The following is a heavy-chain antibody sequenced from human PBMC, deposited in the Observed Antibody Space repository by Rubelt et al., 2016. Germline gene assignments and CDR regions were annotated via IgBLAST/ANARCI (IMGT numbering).Heavy chain of an antibody. J-gene: IGHJ3*02. CDR3: ARRIAAPRVGAFDI. CDR1: GFTFSSYS. CDR2: ISSSTSST. D-gene: IGHD6-13*01. V-gene: IGHV3-48*04. Sequence: EVQLVESGGGLVQPGGSLRLSCAASGFTFSSYSMNWVRQAPGKGLEWVSYISSSTSSTYSAGSVKGRFTISRNNAKNSLYRSRNSLVAEDTAVYFCARRIAAPRVGAFDIGGQGTMVTVSS.